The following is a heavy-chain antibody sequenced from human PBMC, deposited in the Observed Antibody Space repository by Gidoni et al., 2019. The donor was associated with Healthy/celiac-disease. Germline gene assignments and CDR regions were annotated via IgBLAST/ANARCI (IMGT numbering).Heavy chain of an antibody. CDR2: FDPEDGET. D-gene: IGHD3-3*01. CDR3: ATGGGTIFGVVISDAFDI. Sequence: QVQLVQSGAEVKKPGASVKVSCKVSGYTLTELSMHWVRQAPGNGLEWMGGFDPEDGETIYAQKFQGRVTMTEDTSTDTAYMELSSLRSEDTAVYYCATGGGTIFGVVISDAFDIWGQGTMVTVSS. CDR1: GYTLTELS. J-gene: IGHJ3*02. V-gene: IGHV1-24*01.